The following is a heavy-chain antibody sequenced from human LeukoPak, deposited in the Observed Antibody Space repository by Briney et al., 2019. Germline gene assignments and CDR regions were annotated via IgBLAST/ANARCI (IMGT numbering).Heavy chain of an antibody. CDR3: ARLTRGMIVVVMIGIDY. J-gene: IGHJ4*02. V-gene: IGHV4-34*01. CDR2: INHSGST. CDR1: GGSFSGYY. Sequence: SETLSLTCAVYGGSFSGYYWSWIRQPPGKGLEWIGEINHSGSTNYNPSLKSRVTISVDTSKNQFSLKLSSVTAADTAVYYCARLTRGMIVVVMIGIDYWGQGTLVTVSS. D-gene: IGHD3-22*01.